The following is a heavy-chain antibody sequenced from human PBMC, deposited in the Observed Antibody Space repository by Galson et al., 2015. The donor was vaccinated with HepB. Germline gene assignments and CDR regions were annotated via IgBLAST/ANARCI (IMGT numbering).Heavy chain of an antibody. CDR1: GGSVSSGSYY. Sequence: ETLSLTCTVSGGSVSSGSYYWSWIQQPPGKGLEGIGFIYYSGTTNYNPSLNSRVTISVDTSQNEFSLRLSSVTAADTAVYYCARGGSTSRGWTDPWGQGTLLTVSS. CDR2: IYYSGTT. D-gene: IGHD6-6*01. J-gene: IGHJ5*02. V-gene: IGHV4-61*01. CDR3: ARGGSTSRGWTDP.